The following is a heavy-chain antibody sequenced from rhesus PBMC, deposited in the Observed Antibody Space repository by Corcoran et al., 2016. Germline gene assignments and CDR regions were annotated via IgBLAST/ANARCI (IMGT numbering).Heavy chain of an antibody. V-gene: IGHV1-156*01. D-gene: IGHD6-31*01. Sequence: EVQLVQSGAEVKKPGASVKVSCKVSGYTFTELSMHGERQAPGKGLEWWGGGEPVYGEIRHPEKFQGKVTMTEDTDTDTAYRELSSLRSEDTAVYYCARIGTGWWYFDLWGPGTPITISS. J-gene: IGHJ2*01. CDR2: GEPVYGEI. CDR1: GYTFTELS. CDR3: ARIGTGWWYFDL.